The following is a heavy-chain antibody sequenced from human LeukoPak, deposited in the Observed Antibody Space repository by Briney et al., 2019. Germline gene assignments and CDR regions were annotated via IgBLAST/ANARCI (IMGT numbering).Heavy chain of an antibody. CDR3: ARGGFIVGANPGPPDAFDI. J-gene: IGHJ3*02. Sequence: GASVKVSCKASGYTFTSYAMHWVRQAPGQRLEWMGWINAGNGNTKYSQEFQGRVTITRDTSASTAYMELSSLRSEDMAVYYCARGGFIVGANPGPPDAFDIWGQGTMVTVSS. V-gene: IGHV1-3*03. D-gene: IGHD1-26*01. CDR2: INAGNGNT. CDR1: GYTFTSYA.